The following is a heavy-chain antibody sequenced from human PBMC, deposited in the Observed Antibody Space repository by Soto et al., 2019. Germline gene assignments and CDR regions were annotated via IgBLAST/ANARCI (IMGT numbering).Heavy chain of an antibody. CDR3: ARRSAHYIGYDFFDY. J-gene: IGHJ4*02. D-gene: IGHD5-12*01. Sequence: QITLEESGPTLVKPTQTLTLTCTFSGFSLSTSGVGVAWIRQPPGKALEWLAVIYWDDDKRYSPYLKNRLPSTKDTAENQVVLTMTNVDPVDTGTYCCARRSAHYIGYDFFDYWGQGTLVTVSS. CDR1: GFSLSTSGVG. CDR2: IYWDDDK. V-gene: IGHV2-5*02.